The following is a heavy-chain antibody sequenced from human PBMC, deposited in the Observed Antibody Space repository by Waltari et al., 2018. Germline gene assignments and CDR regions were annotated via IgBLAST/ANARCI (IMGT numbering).Heavy chain of an antibody. V-gene: IGHV4-4*07. D-gene: IGHD3-3*01. CDR3: ARDTTIFGVAPVGDAFDI. Sequence: QVQLQESGPGLVKPSETLSLTCTVSGGSISSYYWRWIRQPAGKGLEWIGRIYTRGSTNYNPSLKSRVTMSVDTSKNQFSLKLSSVTAADTAVYYCARDTTIFGVAPVGDAFDIWGQGTMVTVSS. J-gene: IGHJ3*02. CDR2: IYTRGST. CDR1: GGSISSYY.